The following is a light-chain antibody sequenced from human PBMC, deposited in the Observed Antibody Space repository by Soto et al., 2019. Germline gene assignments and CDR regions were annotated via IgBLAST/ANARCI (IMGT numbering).Light chain of an antibody. CDR1: SRDVGAYVY. J-gene: IGLJ2*01. V-gene: IGLV2-8*01. CDR2: EVT. CDR3: SAYAGSNKLV. Sequence: QSALTQPSSASGSPGESVTMSCTGTSRDVGAYVYVSWFQQHPGKAPKLLIYEVTKRPSGVPDRFSGSRSGNTAFLTVSGLQVEDEADYYCSAYAGSNKLVFGGGTKLTVL.